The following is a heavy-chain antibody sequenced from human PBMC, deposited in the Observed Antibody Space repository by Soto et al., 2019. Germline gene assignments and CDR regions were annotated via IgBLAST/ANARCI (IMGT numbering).Heavy chain of an antibody. D-gene: IGHD6-25*01. V-gene: IGHV4-61*03. Sequence: SETLSLTCAVSGGSVSSGSYFWPWFRKSKGKGLEWFGYITDVGSTNYNPSLKSRVTISADTTKNHFSLNLRSVTAADTAVYYCARQRVLPAQYFFDYWGQGIPVTVSS. CDR3: ARQRVLPAQYFFDY. CDR2: ITDVGST. J-gene: IGHJ4*02. CDR1: GGSVSSGSYF.